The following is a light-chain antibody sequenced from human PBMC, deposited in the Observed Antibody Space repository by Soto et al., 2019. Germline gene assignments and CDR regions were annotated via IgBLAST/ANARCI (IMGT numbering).Light chain of an antibody. CDR3: SSHSNITPYV. Sequence: QSALTQPASVSGSPGQSITISCTRTSRDVGAYNYVSWYQQHPGKAPKLMVYDVTNRPSGVSDRFSGSKSGNTASLTISGLQAEDEADYFCSSHSNITPYVFGTGTKVTVL. CDR2: DVT. CDR1: SRDVGAYNY. J-gene: IGLJ1*01. V-gene: IGLV2-14*01.